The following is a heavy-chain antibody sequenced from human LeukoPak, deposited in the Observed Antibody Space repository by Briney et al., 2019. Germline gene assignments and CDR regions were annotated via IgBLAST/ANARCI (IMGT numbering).Heavy chain of an antibody. Sequence: GGSLRLSCAASGFTVSSNYMSWVRQAPGKGLEWVSYISSSGSTIYYADSVKGRFTISRDNAKNSLYLQMNSLRAEDTAVYYCARDWGYCSGGSCYSEYGMDVWGQGTTVTVSS. J-gene: IGHJ6*02. CDR1: GFTVSSNY. V-gene: IGHV3-11*01. CDR2: ISSSGSTI. CDR3: ARDWGYCSGGSCYSEYGMDV. D-gene: IGHD2-15*01.